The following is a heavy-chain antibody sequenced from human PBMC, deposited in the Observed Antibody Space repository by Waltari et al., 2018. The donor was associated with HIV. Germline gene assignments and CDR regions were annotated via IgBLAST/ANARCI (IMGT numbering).Heavy chain of an antibody. V-gene: IGHV3-30-3*01. D-gene: IGHD2-2*01. CDR1: GFTFSSYP. J-gene: IGHJ4*02. CDR2: ISYDGSNK. CDR3: ARDPQYCSSTSCSYYFDY. Sequence: QVQLLESGGGVVQPGRSLSLSCQAPGFTFSSYPITWVRQAPGKGLEWVAVISYDGSNKYYADSVKGRFTISRDNSKNTLYLQMNSLRAEDTAVYYCARDPQYCSSTSCSYYFDYWGQGTLVTVSS.